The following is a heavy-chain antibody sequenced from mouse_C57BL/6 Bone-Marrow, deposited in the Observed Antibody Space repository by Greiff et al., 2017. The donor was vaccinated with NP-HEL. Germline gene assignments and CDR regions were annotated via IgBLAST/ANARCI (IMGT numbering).Heavy chain of an antibody. CDR1: GFTFSSYG. D-gene: IGHD1-1*01. V-gene: IGHV5-6*01. CDR2: ISSGGGYT. J-gene: IGHJ3*01. Sequence: EVMLVESGGDLVKPGGSLKLSCAASGFTFSSYGMSWVRQTPDQRLEWVATISSGGGYTYYPDSLKGQFTISRDNAKNTLYLQMSSLKSEDTALYYWARPYYYGSGLAWFAYWGQGTLVTVSA. CDR3: ARPYYYGSGLAWFAY.